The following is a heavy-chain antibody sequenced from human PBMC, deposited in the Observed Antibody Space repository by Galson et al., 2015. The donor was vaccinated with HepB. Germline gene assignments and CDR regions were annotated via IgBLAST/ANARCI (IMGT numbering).Heavy chain of an antibody. Sequence: SVKVSCKASGYTFINYALHWVRQAPGQRLESMGWISAANGDIKFSRKFQDRVTISVDTSKNQFSLKLNSVTPADTAVYYCARGREWFDPWGQGTLVTVSS. CDR3: ARGREWFDP. CDR1: GYTFINYA. J-gene: IGHJ5*02. CDR2: ISAANGDI. V-gene: IGHV1-3*01.